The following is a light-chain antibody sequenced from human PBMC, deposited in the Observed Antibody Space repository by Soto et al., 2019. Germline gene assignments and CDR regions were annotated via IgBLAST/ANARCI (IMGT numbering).Light chain of an antibody. CDR2: GAS. J-gene: IGKJ5*01. CDR3: QQYDSSPIT. V-gene: IGKV3-20*01. CDR1: QSLSSIY. Sequence: EIVLTQSPGTLSLSPGERATLSCRASQSLSSIYLAWYQQKPGQAPRLLIYGASSRATGIPDRISGRGSGTDFTLTISRVEPEDFAVYYCQQYDSSPITFGQGTRLEIK.